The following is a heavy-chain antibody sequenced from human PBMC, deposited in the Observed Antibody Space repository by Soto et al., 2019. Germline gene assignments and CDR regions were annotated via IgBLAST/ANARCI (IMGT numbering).Heavy chain of an antibody. J-gene: IGHJ4*02. Sequence: SETLSLTCSFSGASIMSGGYYWSWLRQSPGKGLEWIGHIYYTGSTSYSPSLKSRLTISLDTSKNQFSLDLRSVTAADTAMYYCARIEMASIKWGRGTLVTVSS. CDR3: ARIEMASIK. V-gene: IGHV4-31*03. CDR1: GASIMSGGYY. CDR2: IYYTGST.